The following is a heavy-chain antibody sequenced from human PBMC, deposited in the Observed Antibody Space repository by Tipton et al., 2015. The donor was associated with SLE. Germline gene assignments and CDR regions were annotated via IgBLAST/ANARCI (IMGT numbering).Heavy chain of an antibody. V-gene: IGHV1-18*04. J-gene: IGHJ4*02. CDR3: ARGGYCSSTSCYTRGALGY. Sequence: QVQLVQSGAEVKKPGASVKVSCKASGYTFTGYYMHWVRQAPGQGLEWMGWISAYNGNTNYAQKLQGRVTMTTDTSTSTAYMELRSLRSDDTAVYYCARGGYCSSTSCYTRGALGYWGQGTLVTVSS. CDR1: GYTFTGYY. CDR2: ISAYNGNT. D-gene: IGHD2-2*02.